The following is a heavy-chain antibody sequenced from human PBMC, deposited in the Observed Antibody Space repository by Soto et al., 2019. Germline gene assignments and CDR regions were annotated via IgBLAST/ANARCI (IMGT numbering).Heavy chain of an antibody. Sequence: QVQLVQSGAEVKKPGSSVKVSCKASGGTFSIYTISWVRQAPGQGLEWMGGSANSAQKFQGRLTVTADESTSTVYLELSSLTSDDTAVYYCAREGPPDIAWFDPWGQGTLVSVSS. D-gene: IGHD2-15*01. V-gene: IGHV1-69*01. J-gene: IGHJ5*02. CDR1: GGTFSIYT. CDR2: SA. CDR3: AREGPPDIAWFDP.